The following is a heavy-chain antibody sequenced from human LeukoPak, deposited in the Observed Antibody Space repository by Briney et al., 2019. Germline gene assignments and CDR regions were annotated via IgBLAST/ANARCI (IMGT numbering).Heavy chain of an antibody. CDR2: IWYDGSNK. CDR1: GFTFSSYG. V-gene: IGHV3-33*06. J-gene: IGHJ6*03. Sequence: GGSLRLSCAASGFTFSSYGMHWVRQAPGKGLEWVAVIWYDGSNKYYADSVKGRFTISRDNSKNTLYLQMNSLRAEDTAVYYCAKDFSEYYCYYYMDVWGKGTTVTVSS. D-gene: IGHD3-3*01. CDR3: AKDFSEYYCYYYMDV.